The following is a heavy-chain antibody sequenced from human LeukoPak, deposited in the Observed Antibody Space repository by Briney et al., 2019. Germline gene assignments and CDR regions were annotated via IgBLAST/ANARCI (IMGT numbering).Heavy chain of an antibody. CDR3: ARAPFYAGYFDY. Sequence: SETVSLTCTVSGGSISSSSYYWGWIRQPPGKGLEWIGSIYYSGSTYYNPSLKSRVTISVDTSKNQFSLKLSSVTAADTAVYYCARAPFYAGYFDYWGQGTLVTVSS. V-gene: IGHV4-39*01. D-gene: IGHD5/OR15-5a*01. CDR1: GGSISSSSYY. CDR2: IYYSGST. J-gene: IGHJ4*02.